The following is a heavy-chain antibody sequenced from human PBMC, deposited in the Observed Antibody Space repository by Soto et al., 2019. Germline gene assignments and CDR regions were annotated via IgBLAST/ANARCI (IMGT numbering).Heavy chain of an antibody. CDR2: ISAYNGNT. V-gene: IGHV1-18*01. D-gene: IGHD2-2*01. CDR1: GYTFTSYG. CDR3: ARDGVIDCSSTSCYGWFDP. Sequence: ASVKVSCKASGYTFTSYGISWVRQAPGQGLEGMGWISAYNGNTNYAQKLQGRVTMTTDTSTSTAYMELRSLRSDDTAVYYCARDGVIDCSSTSCYGWFDPWGQGTLVTVSS. J-gene: IGHJ5*02.